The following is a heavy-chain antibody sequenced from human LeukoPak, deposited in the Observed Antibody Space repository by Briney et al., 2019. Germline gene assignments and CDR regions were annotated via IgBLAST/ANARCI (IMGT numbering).Heavy chain of an antibody. CDR1: EFTFSAYA. CDR2: VRYGGDIK. D-gene: IGHD3-9*01. V-gene: IGHV3-30*02. CDR3: TKDLGTEYNIFDY. Sequence: PGGSLRLSCAASEFTFSAYAMHWIRQAPGRGLEWVAFVRYGGDIKYYADSVKGRFTIFRDNSKNTLYLQMNSLRPEDTVVYYCTKDLGTEYNIFDYWGQGTLVTVSS. J-gene: IGHJ4*02.